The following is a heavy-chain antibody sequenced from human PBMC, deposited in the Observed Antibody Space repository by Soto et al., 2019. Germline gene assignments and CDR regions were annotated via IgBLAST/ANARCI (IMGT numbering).Heavy chain of an antibody. CDR2: ISWNSGSI. CDR1: GFTFDDYA. Sequence: EVQLVESGGGLVQPGRSLRLSCEASGFTFDDYAMHWVRQAPGKGLEWVSGISWNSGSIGYADSVKGRFTISRDNAKNSLYLQMNSLRAEDTALYYCAKGSYGMDVWGQGTTVTVSS. CDR3: AKGSYGMDV. J-gene: IGHJ6*02. V-gene: IGHV3-9*01. D-gene: IGHD3-10*01.